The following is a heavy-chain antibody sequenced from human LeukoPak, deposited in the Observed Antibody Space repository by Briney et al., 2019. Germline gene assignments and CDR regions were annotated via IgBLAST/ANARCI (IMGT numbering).Heavy chain of an antibody. CDR3: AKEDYGDPIYYYYGMDV. Sequence: PGGSLRLSCAASGFTFSSYAISWVRQAPGKGLEWVSAISGSGGSTYYADSVKGRFTISRDNSTNTLYLQMNSLRGEDTAVYYCAKEDYGDPIYYYYGMDVWGQGTTVTVSS. J-gene: IGHJ6*02. V-gene: IGHV3-23*01. CDR1: GFTFSSYA. D-gene: IGHD4-17*01. CDR2: ISGSGGST.